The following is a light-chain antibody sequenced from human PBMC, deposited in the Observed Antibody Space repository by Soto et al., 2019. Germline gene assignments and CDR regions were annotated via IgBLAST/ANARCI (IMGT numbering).Light chain of an antibody. Sequence: EILLTQSPGTLSLSPGERATLSCMASQSVSSSYLAWYQQKPGQAPRLLIYGASSRATGIPDRFSGSGSGTDFTLTISRLEPEDFAVYYCQQYGSSLFTFGPGTKVDIK. CDR1: QSVSSSY. J-gene: IGKJ3*01. CDR3: QQYGSSLFT. CDR2: GAS. V-gene: IGKV3-20*01.